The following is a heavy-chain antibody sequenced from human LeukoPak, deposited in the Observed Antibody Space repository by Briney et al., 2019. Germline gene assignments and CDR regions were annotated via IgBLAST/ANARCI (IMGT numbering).Heavy chain of an antibody. CDR3: ARVSSSWYQDWYFDL. Sequence: SETLSLTCTVSGGPINSGDYYWVWIRQPPGKGLEWIGSIYYSGSSSYNPSLKSRVTMTVDTSKDQFSLKLSSVTAADTAVYYCARVSSSWYQDWYFDLWGRGTLVTVSS. CDR1: GGPINSGDYY. V-gene: IGHV4-39*07. J-gene: IGHJ2*01. CDR2: IYYSGSS. D-gene: IGHD6-13*01.